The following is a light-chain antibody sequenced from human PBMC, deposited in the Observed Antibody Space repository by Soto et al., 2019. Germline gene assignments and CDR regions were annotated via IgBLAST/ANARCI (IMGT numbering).Light chain of an antibody. V-gene: IGKV3-11*01. J-gene: IGKJ4*01. CDR1: QTVSSF. Sequence: VLTQSPATLSLTPGERATLSCRASQTVSSFLAWYQQKPGQAPRLLIHDSSDRATGIPARFSGSGSGTDFTLTISSLEPEDVAVYYCQRRSNWPPTFGGGTKVDIK. CDR2: DSS. CDR3: QRRSNWPPT.